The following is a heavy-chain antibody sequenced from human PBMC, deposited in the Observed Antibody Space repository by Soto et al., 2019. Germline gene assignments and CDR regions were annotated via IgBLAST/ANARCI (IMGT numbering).Heavy chain of an antibody. Sequence: QVQLQESGPGLVKPSQTLSLTCTVSGGSISSGGYYWSWIRQHPGKVLEWIGYIYYSGSTYYNPSLKSRVTIAVDTSKNHSSVKLSSVIAGDKAVYYCAREGSRVGATPVDYWGQGTLVTVSS. J-gene: IGHJ4*02. D-gene: IGHD1-26*01. CDR2: IYYSGST. CDR3: AREGSRVGATPVDY. CDR1: GGSISSGGYY. V-gene: IGHV4-31*03.